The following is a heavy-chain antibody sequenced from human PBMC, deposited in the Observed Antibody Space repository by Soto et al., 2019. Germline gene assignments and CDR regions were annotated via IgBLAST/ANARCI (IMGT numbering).Heavy chain of an antibody. D-gene: IGHD1-26*01. CDR3: ATNPKEWEVLEGDY. V-gene: IGHV4-34*01. CDR1: GGSFSGYY. CDR2: INHSGST. J-gene: IGHJ4*02. Sequence: SETLSLTCAVYGGSFSGYYWSWIRQPPGKGLEWIGEINHSGSTNYNPSLKSRVTISVDTSKNQFSLKLSSVTAADTAVYYCATNPKEWEVLEGDYWGQGTLVTVSS.